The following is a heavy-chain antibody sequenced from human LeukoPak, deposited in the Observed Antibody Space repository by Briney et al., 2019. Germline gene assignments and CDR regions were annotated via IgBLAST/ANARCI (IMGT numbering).Heavy chain of an antibody. CDR3: ARQYGSGSAYTPVVDL. D-gene: IGHD3-10*01. CDR2: IYYSGST. V-gene: IGHV4-39*01. CDR1: GGSISSHYY. J-gene: IGHJ4*02. Sequence: KPSETLSLTCTVSGGSISSHYYWIWIRRPPGKGLEWIGSIYYSGSTYYNPSLKSRVTISVDTSKNQFSLKLSSLTAAETAVYYCARQYGSGSAYTPVVDLWGQGTLVTVSS.